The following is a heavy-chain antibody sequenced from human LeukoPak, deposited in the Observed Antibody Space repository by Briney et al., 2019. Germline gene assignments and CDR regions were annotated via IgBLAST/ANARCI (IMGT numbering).Heavy chain of an antibody. CDR3: ARDLTYYYDSSGYDAFDI. CDR2: INPSGGST. D-gene: IGHD3-22*01. J-gene: IGHJ3*02. CDR1: GYTFTSYY. Sequence: ASVKVSCMASGYTFTSYYMHWVRQAPGQGLEWMGIINPSGGSTSYAQKFQGRVTMTRDTSTSTVYMELSSLRSEDTAVYYCARDLTYYYDSSGYDAFDIWGQGTMVTVSS. V-gene: IGHV1-46*01.